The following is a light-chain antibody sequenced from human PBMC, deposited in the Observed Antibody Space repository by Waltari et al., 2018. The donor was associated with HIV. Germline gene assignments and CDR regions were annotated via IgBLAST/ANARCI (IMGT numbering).Light chain of an antibody. J-gene: IGLJ1*01. CDR2: EVS. CDR1: SSDVAGYNY. V-gene: IGLV2-8*01. CDR3: SSYAGNNNFV. Sequence: QSALTQTPSASGSPGQSVTIACTGTSSDVAGYNYVPWYHQHPGKAPKLMIYEVSKRPSGVPDRFSGSKSGNTASLTVSGLQADDEADYYCSSYAGNNNFVFGTGTKVTVL.